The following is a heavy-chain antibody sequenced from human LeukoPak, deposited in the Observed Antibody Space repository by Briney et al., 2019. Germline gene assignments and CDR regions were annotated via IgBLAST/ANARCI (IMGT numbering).Heavy chain of an antibody. CDR2: IYYSGST. Sequence: PSETLSLTCTVSGGSISSGGYYWSWIRQHPGKGLEWIGYIYYSGSTYYNPSLKSRVTISVDTSKNQFSLKLSSVTAADTAVYYCARALSLSAPFDYWGQGTLVTVSS. J-gene: IGHJ4*02. V-gene: IGHV4-31*03. CDR1: GGSISSGGYY. CDR3: ARALSLSAPFDY. D-gene: IGHD3-16*02.